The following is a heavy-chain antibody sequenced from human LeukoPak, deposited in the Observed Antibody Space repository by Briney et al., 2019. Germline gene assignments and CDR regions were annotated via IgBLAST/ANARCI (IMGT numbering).Heavy chain of an antibody. Sequence: GGSLRLSCAASGFTVSSNYMSWLRQAPGKGLEGFSVIYSGGSTYYADSVKGRFTISRDNSKNTLYLQMNSLRAEDTAVYYCARDAELRWLDYWGQGTLVTVSS. D-gene: IGHD4-23*01. J-gene: IGHJ4*02. CDR1: GFTVSSNY. CDR2: IYSGGST. V-gene: IGHV3-66*01. CDR3: ARDAELRWLDY.